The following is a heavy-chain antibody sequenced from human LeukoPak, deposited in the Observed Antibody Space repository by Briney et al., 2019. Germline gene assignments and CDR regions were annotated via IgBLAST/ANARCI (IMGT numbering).Heavy chain of an antibody. CDR1: GCTFSSYW. Sequence: GGSLRLSCAASGCTFSSYWMHWVRQAPGKGLVWVSRINSDGTSTTYADSVKGRFTISRDNSKNTLYLQMNSLRAEDTAVYYCAKDLRDITMIVVVSRGAMDVWGKGTTVTVSS. CDR2: INSDGTST. CDR3: AKDLRDITMIVVVSRGAMDV. D-gene: IGHD3-22*01. J-gene: IGHJ6*03. V-gene: IGHV3-74*01.